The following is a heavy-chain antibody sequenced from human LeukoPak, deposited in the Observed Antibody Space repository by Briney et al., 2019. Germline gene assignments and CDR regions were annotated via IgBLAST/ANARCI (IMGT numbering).Heavy chain of an antibody. D-gene: IGHD3-10*01. J-gene: IGHJ6*04. CDR3: AREGGGITMVRGVTGHPTYYSYGMDV. V-gene: IGHV4-31*03. Sequence: SETLSLTCTVSGGSISSGGYYWSWIRQHPGKGLEWIGYIYYSGSTYYNPSLKSRVTISVDTSKNQFSLKLSSVTAADTAVYYCAREGGGITMVRGVTGHPTYYSYGMDVWGKGTTVTVSS. CDR1: GGSISSGGYY. CDR2: IYYSGST.